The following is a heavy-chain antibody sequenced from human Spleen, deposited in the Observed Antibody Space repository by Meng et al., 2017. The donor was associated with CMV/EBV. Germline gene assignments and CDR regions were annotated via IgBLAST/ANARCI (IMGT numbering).Heavy chain of an antibody. CDR2: VSASGAGT. V-gene: IGHV3-21*01. CDR3: ARDVPLLDIVVVPAATANFDY. D-gene: IGHD2-2*01. Sequence: GGSLRLSCVGSGFTFSTYGMTWVRQAPGKGLEWVSLVSASGAGTYYADSVKGRFSISRDNAKNSLYLQMNSLRAEDTAVYYCARDVPLLDIVVVPAATANFDYWGQGTLVTVSS. CDR1: GFTFSTYG. J-gene: IGHJ4*02.